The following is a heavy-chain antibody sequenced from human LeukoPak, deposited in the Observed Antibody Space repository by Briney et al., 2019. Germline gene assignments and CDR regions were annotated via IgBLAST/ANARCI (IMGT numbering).Heavy chain of an antibody. J-gene: IGHJ6*03. CDR1: GGSISSYY. CDR3: ARDRVPYSYGYGRRPDTGVYYYYYYMDV. Sequence: PSETLSLTCTVSGGSISSYYWSWIRQPAGKRLEWIGRIYTSGSTNYNPSLKSRVTMSVDTSKNQFSLKLSSVTAADTAVYYCARDRVPYSYGYGRRPDTGVYYYYYYMDVWGKGTTVTVSS. CDR2: IYTSGST. D-gene: IGHD5-18*01. V-gene: IGHV4-4*07.